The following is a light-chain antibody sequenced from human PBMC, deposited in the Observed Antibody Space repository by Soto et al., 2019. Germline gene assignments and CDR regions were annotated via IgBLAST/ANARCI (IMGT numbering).Light chain of an antibody. CDR2: GAT. Sequence: ETVMTQSPATLSVSPGERATLSYRAGQSISNNLAWYQQNPGQAPRLLIYGATTRATGIPSRFSGSGSGTEFTLTISSLQSEDFAVYYCQQYNNWPLTVGGGTKVEIK. J-gene: IGKJ4*01. CDR3: QQYNNWPLT. V-gene: IGKV3-15*01. CDR1: QSISNN.